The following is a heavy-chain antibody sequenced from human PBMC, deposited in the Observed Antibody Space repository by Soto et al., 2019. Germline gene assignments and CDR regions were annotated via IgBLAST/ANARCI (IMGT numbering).Heavy chain of an antibody. Sequence: GGSLRLSCAASGFTFSSFWMHWVRQAPGKRLVWVSRINTDGSSTRYADSVKGRFTISRDNAKNTLHLQMNSLRAEDTAVYYCARLNPYGSGSYEFRLDPWGQGTPVTVSS. CDR1: GFTFSSFW. D-gene: IGHD3-10*01. CDR3: ARLNPYGSGSYEFRLDP. J-gene: IGHJ5*02. V-gene: IGHV3-74*01. CDR2: INTDGSST.